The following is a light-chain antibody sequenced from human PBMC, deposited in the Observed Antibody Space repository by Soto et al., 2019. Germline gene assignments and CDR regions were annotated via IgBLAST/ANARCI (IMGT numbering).Light chain of an antibody. CDR1: QSVSSSY. Sequence: EIVLTQAPGTLSLSPGERATLSYRSSQSVSSSYLAWYQQKPGQAPRLPIYATTSRVTGVPDRFSGSGSGTVFTLTLKTLEPEDFAGYYCRQFGGSPPRLTCGGGPKVEIK. J-gene: IGKJ4*01. CDR3: RQFGGSPPRLT. V-gene: IGKV3-20*01. CDR2: ATT.